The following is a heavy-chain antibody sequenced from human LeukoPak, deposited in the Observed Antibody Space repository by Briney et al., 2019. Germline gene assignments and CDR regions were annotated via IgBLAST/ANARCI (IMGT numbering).Heavy chain of an antibody. J-gene: IGHJ6*03. D-gene: IGHD3-10*01. CDR2: ISSSSSYI. V-gene: IGHV3-21*01. CDR3: ASLVLLWLGESELAAGHVDKDV. CDR1: GFTFSSYS. Sequence: GGSLRLSCAASGFTFSSYSMNWVRQAPGKGLEWVSSISSSSSYIYYADSVEGRFTISRDNAKNSLYLQMNSLRAEDTAKYYCASLVLLWLGESELAAGHVDKDVWGKGTTVTVSS.